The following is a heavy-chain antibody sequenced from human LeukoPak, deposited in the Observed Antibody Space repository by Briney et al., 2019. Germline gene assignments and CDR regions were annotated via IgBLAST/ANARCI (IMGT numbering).Heavy chain of an antibody. V-gene: IGHV3-23*01. CDR3: AIKGGDIVVVPAAIDY. D-gene: IGHD2-2*01. CDR1: GFTFSSYA. J-gene: IGHJ4*02. Sequence: GGSLRLSCAASGFTFSSYAMSWVRQAPGKGLEWVSAISGSGGSTYYADSVKGRFTISRDNSKNTLYLQMNSLRAEGTAVYYCAIKGGDIVVVPAAIDYWGQGTLVTVSS. CDR2: ISGSGGST.